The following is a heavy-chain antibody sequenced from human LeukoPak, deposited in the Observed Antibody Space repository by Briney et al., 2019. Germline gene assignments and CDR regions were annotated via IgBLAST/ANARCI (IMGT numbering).Heavy chain of an antibody. J-gene: IGHJ4*02. CDR3: ASSLQFRAFDY. V-gene: IGHV4-30-4*08. CDR2: IYYSGST. CDR1: GGSISSGDYY. D-gene: IGHD4-11*01. Sequence: SETLSLTCTVSGGSISSGDYYWSWIRQPPGKGLEWIGYIYYSGSTYYNPSLKSRVTISVDTSKNQFSLKLSSVTAAGTAVYYCASSLQFRAFDYWGQGTLVTVSS.